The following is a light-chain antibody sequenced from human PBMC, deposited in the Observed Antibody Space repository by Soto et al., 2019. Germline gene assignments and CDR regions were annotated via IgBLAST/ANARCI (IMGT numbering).Light chain of an antibody. CDR3: SSYTSSSTPYV. CDR2: EVS. Sequence: QSALTQPPSVSGSPGQSITISCTGTSSDVGGYNYVSWYQQHPVKAPKLMIYEVSNRPSGVSNRFSGSKSGNTASLTISGLQAEDEADYYCSSYTSSSTPYVFGTGTKVTVL. J-gene: IGLJ1*01. V-gene: IGLV2-14*01. CDR1: SSDVGGYNY.